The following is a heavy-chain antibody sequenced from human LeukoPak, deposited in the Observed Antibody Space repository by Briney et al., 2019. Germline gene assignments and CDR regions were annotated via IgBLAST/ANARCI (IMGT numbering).Heavy chain of an antibody. Sequence: SETLSLTCAVYGGSFSGYYWSWIRQPPGKGLEWIGEINHSGSTNYNPSLKSRVTISVDTSKNQVSLKLSSVTAADTAVYYCARAYSSSWYWNWFDPWGQGTLVTVSS. D-gene: IGHD6-13*01. V-gene: IGHV4-34*01. CDR3: ARAYSSSWYWNWFDP. CDR1: GGSFSGYY. J-gene: IGHJ5*02. CDR2: INHSGST.